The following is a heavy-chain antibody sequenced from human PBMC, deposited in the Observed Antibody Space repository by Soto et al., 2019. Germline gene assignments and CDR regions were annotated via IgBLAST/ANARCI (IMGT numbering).Heavy chain of an antibody. CDR1: GFTFSSYA. J-gene: IGHJ3*02. CDR3: VKVLQWLVLNDAFDI. V-gene: IGHV3-64D*06. D-gene: IGHD6-19*01. Sequence: GGSLRLSCSASGFTFSSYAMHGVRQAPGRGLEYVSAISSNGGSTYYADSVKGRFTISRDNSKNTLYLQMSSLRAEDTAVYYCVKVLQWLVLNDAFDIWGQGTMVTVSS. CDR2: ISSNGGST.